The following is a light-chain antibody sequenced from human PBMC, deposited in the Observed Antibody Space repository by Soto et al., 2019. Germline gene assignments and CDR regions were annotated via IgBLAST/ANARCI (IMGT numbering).Light chain of an antibody. CDR2: GAS. V-gene: IGKV3-15*01. J-gene: IGKJ2*01. CDR1: QNVSSN. CDR3: QQYNNWPRT. Sequence: EIVMTQSPATLSVSPGERATVSCRASQNVSSNLAWYQQKPGQAPRLLIYGASTRATGIPARLSGSGSGTEFTLTIGSLQSEDFAVYYCQQYNNWPRTFGQGTKLEIK.